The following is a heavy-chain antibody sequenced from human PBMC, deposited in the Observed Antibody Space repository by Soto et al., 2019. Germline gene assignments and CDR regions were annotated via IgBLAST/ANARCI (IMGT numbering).Heavy chain of an antibody. Sequence: GGSLRLSCAAFGLTLSTSSMNWVRQAPGRGLEWISYIRRHTSGTAYADSVKGRFTISRDSAKNSLCLQMDSLRVEDTAVYYCARKIALTDYEFWSGVGAWPVDYWGEGTLVTVS. D-gene: IGHD3-3*01. CDR1: GLTLSTSS. CDR3: ARKIALTDYEFWSGVGAWPVDY. V-gene: IGHV3-48*01. CDR2: IRRHTSGT. J-gene: IGHJ4*02.